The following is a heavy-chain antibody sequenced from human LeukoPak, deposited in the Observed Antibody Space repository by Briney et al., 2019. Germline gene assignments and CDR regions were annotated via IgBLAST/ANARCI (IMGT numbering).Heavy chain of an antibody. CDR3: AREPYYGMDV. Sequence: SETLSLTCTVSGGSISSGGYYWSWIRQRPGKGLEWIGYIYYSGSTYYNPSLKSRVTISVDTSKNQFSLKLSSVTAADTAVYYCAREPYYGMDVWGQGTTVTVSS. CDR1: GGSISSGGYY. J-gene: IGHJ6*02. CDR2: IYYSGST. V-gene: IGHV4-31*03.